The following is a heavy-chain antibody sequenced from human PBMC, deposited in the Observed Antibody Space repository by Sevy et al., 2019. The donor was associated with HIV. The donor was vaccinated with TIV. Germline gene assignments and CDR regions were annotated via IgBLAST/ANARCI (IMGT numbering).Heavy chain of an antibody. D-gene: IGHD3-16*01. CDR3: CRGGSQGDYYGLDV. CDR2: IRSKTNGYAT. J-gene: IGHJ6*02. V-gene: IGHV3-73*01. CDR1: GFTFSGSA. Sequence: GGSLRLSCAASGFTFSGSAMHWVRQASGKGLEWVGRIRSKTNGYATAYAASVKGRFTISRDDSKNTAYLQMDSLKTEDVAVYYCCRGGSQGDYYGLDVWGQGTTVTVSS.